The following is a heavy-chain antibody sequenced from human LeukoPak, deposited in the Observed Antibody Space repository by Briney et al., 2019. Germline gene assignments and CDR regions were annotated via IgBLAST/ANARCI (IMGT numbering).Heavy chain of an antibody. V-gene: IGHV3-30*02. Sequence: VGSLRLSCAASGFTFSRHGIHWVRQAPGKGLEWVAFIRYDGNNKYYADSVKGRFTISRDNSKDTLYLQMNSLRAEDTAVYYCAKGYRDFDYWGQGTLVTVSS. D-gene: IGHD3-16*02. J-gene: IGHJ4*02. CDR3: AKGYRDFDY. CDR1: GFTFSRHG. CDR2: IRYDGNNK.